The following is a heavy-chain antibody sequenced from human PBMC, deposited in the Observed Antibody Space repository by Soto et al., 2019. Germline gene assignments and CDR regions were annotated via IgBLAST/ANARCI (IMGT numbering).Heavy chain of an antibody. D-gene: IGHD6-19*01. CDR1: GFTFSSYS. CDR3: ARDLYSSGWYDY. J-gene: IGHJ4*02. CDR2: ISSSSSYI. V-gene: IGHV3-21*01. Sequence: ESGGGLVKPGGSLRLSCAASGFTFSSYSMNWVRQAPGKGLEWVSSISSSSSYIYYADSVKGRFTISRDNAKNSLYLQMNSLRAEDTAVYYCARDLYSSGWYDYWGQGTLVTVSS.